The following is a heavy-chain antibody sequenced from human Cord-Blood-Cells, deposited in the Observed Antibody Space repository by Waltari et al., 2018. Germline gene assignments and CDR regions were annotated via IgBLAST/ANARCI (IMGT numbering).Heavy chain of an antibody. J-gene: IGHJ6*02. Sequence: QVQLVQSGAEVTKPGSSVKVSCKASGGTFSSYAISWVRQAPGQGLEWMGWIIPIFGTANYAQKFQGRVTITADKSTSTAYMELSSLRSEDTAVYYCASETGTTGGYYYGMDVWGQGTTVTVSS. CDR3: ASETGTTGGYYYGMDV. V-gene: IGHV1-69*06. D-gene: IGHD1-7*01. CDR1: GGTFSSYA. CDR2: IIPIFGTA.